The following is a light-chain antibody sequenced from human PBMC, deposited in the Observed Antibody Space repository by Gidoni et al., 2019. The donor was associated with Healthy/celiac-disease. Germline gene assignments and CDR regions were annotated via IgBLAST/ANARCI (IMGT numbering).Light chain of an antibody. J-gene: IGKJ1*01. CDR1: QSISSY. V-gene: IGKV1-39*01. Sequence: DIQMPQSPSSLSASVGDSVTITCRASQSISSYLNWYQQKPGKAPKLLIYAASSLQSGVPSRFSGSGSGTDFTLTISSLQPEDFATYYCQQSYSTPPWTFGQGTKVEIK. CDR2: AAS. CDR3: QQSYSTPPWT.